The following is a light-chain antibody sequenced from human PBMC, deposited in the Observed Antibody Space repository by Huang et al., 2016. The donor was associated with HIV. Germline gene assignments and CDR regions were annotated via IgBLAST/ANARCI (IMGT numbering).Light chain of an antibody. CDR2: DAS. J-gene: IGKJ1*01. Sequence: EIVMTQSPATLSVSPGERATLSCRASPSITRDLAWYQQKPGQAPRLRIDDASTRATGIPARFSVSGSGTEFTLSISSLQSEDFAVYYCQQYNNWPPWTFGQGTKVEIK. V-gene: IGKV3-15*01. CDR3: QQYNNWPPWT. CDR1: PSITRD.